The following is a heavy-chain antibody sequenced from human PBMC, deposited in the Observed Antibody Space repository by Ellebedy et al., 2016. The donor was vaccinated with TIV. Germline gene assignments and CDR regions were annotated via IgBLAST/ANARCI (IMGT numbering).Heavy chain of an antibody. CDR3: ATLTGEYYDSSGYFYT. CDR1: GGSITITNW. Sequence: SETPSLTCAVSGGSITITNWWSWVRQSPGKGLEWIGEIYHSGSTTYNPSLTSRVTISVDKSKNQFSLKLTSVTAADTAVYFCATLTGEYYDSSGYFYTWGQGTLVTVSS. D-gene: IGHD3-22*01. V-gene: IGHV4-4*02. CDR2: IYHSGST. J-gene: IGHJ4*02.